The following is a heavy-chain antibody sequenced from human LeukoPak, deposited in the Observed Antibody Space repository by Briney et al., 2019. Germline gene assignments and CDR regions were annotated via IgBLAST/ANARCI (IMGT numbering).Heavy chain of an antibody. J-gene: IGHJ4*02. CDR1: GFTFRNYW. CDR3: ARSERYYFDY. V-gene: IGHV3-53*04. CDR2: IYSGGST. D-gene: IGHD5-24*01. Sequence: GGSLRLSREVSGFTFRNYWMAWVRQAPGKGLEWVSVIYSGGSTYYADSVKGRFTISRHNSKNTLYLQMNSLRAEDTAVYYCARSERYYFDYWGQGTLVTVSS.